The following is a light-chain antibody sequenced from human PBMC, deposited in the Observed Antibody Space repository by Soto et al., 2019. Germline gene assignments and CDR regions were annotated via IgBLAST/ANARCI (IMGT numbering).Light chain of an antibody. CDR1: SSNIGTVYD. CDR3: QSYDSNLSAYV. J-gene: IGLJ1*01. Sequence: QSVLTQPPSVSGAPGQRVAISCTGSSSNIGTVYDVHWFQQLPGTAPKLVIYDNSHRPSGVPDRFSGSKSGTSASLAITGLQAEDEADYYCQSYDSNLSAYVFGTGTNLNVL. V-gene: IGLV1-40*01. CDR2: DNS.